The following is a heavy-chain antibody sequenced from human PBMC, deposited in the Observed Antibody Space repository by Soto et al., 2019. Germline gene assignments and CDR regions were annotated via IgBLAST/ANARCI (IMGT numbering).Heavy chain of an antibody. CDR3: ARDLVDYYGSGSDY. CDR1: GFTFSSYS. V-gene: IGHV3-21*01. Sequence: GGSLRLSCAASGFTFSSYSMNWVRQAPGKGLEWVSSISSSSSYIYYADSVKGRFTISRDNAKNSLYLQMNSLRAEDTAVYYCARDLVDYYGSGSDYWGQGTLVTVSS. CDR2: ISSSSSYI. D-gene: IGHD3-10*01. J-gene: IGHJ4*02.